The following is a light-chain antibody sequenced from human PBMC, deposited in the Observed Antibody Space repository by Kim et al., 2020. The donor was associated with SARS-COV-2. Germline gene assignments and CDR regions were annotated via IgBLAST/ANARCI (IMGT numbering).Light chain of an antibody. Sequence: IQLTQSPSSLSASVGDRVTITCRASQGISSYLAWYQQKPGKAPNLLIYAASTLQSGVPSRFSGSGSVTDFTLTISSLQPEDFATYYCLQLADYPLTFGGGTKVDIK. J-gene: IGKJ4*01. CDR3: LQLADYPLT. CDR1: QGISSY. V-gene: IGKV1-9*01. CDR2: AAS.